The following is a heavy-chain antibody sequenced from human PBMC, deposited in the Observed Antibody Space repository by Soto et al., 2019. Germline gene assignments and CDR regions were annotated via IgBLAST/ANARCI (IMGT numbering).Heavy chain of an antibody. V-gene: IGHV1-46*01. CDR3: ARLGVDGYNLDAFDI. D-gene: IGHD5-12*01. J-gene: IGHJ3*02. CDR1: GYTFTSYY. CDR2: INPSGGST. Sequence: GASVKVSCKASGYTFTSYYMHWVRQAPGQGLEWMGIINPSGGSTSYAQKFQGRVTMTRDTSTSTVYMELSSLRSEDTAVYYCARLGVDGYNLDAFDIWGQGTMVTVSS.